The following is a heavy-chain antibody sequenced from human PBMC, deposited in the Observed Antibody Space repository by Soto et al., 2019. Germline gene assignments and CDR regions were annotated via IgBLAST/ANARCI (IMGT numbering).Heavy chain of an antibody. Sequence: QLQLQESGPGLVKPSETLSLTCTVSGGSISSSSYYWGWIRQPPGKGLEWIGSIYYSGSTYYNPSLKSRVTISVDTSKNQFSLKLSSVTAADTAVYYCARLRLWCSGVGAADYWGQGTLVTVSS. J-gene: IGHJ4*02. CDR1: GGSISSSSYY. CDR2: IYYSGST. CDR3: ARLRLWCSGVGAADY. V-gene: IGHV4-39*01. D-gene: IGHD3-10*02.